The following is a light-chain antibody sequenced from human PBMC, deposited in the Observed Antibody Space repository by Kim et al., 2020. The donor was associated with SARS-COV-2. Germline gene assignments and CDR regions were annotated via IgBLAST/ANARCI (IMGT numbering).Light chain of an antibody. CDR1: QGISNS. V-gene: IGKV1-27*01. CDR2: DAS. Sequence: DIQMTQSPSSLSASVGDRVTITCRASQGISNSLAWYQQKPGKGPKVLIYDASTLQSGVPSRFSGSGSGTDFTLTISSLQPEDGATYYCQKYNSAPWTLGQGTKVEIK. CDR3: QKYNSAPWT. J-gene: IGKJ1*01.